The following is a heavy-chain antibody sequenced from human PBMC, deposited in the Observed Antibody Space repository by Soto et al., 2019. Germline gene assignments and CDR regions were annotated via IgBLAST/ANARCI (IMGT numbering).Heavy chain of an antibody. Sequence: SETLSLTCTVSGGSISSGGYYWSWIRQHPGKGLEWIGYIYYSGSTYYNPSLKSRVTISVDTSKNQFSLKLSSVTAADTAVYYWARDRGHRYFDYWGQGTLVTVS. CDR1: GGSISSGGYY. D-gene: IGHD3-10*01. V-gene: IGHV4-31*03. J-gene: IGHJ4*02. CDR3: ARDRGHRYFDY. CDR2: IYYSGST.